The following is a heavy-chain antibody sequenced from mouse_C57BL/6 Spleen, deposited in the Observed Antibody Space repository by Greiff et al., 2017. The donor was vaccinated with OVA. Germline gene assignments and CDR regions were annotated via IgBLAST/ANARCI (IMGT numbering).Heavy chain of an antibody. J-gene: IGHJ2*01. Sequence: QVQLQQPGAELVRPGSSVKLSCKASGYTFTSYWLHWVKQRPIQGLEWIGNIDPSDSETHYNQKFKDKATLTVDKSSSTAYMQLSSLTSEDSAVYYCARDGYYYFDYWGQGTTLTVSS. V-gene: IGHV1-52*01. CDR1: GYTFTSYW. D-gene: IGHD2-3*01. CDR2: IDPSDSET. CDR3: ARDGYYYFDY.